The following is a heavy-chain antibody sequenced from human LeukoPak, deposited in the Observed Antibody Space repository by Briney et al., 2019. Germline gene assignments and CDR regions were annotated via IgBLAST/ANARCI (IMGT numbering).Heavy chain of an antibody. D-gene: IGHD6-13*01. V-gene: IGHV3-53*01. CDR3: ARGRGAAAGTSGYYFDY. CDR1: GFTVSSNY. CDR2: IYSGGST. J-gene: IGHJ4*02. Sequence: GGSLRLSCAASGFTVSSNYMSWVRQAPGKGLEWVSLIYSGGSTYYADSVKGRFTISRDNSKNTLYLQVNSLRAEDTAVYYCARGRGAAAGTSGYYFDYWGQGTLVTVSS.